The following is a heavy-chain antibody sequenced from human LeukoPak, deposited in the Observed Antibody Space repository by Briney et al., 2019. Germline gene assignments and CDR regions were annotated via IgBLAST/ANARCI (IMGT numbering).Heavy chain of an antibody. CDR3: ARARVIPASFDD. CDR1: GGSITFGSCY. J-gene: IGHJ4*02. V-gene: IGHV4-61*02. Sequence: TSETLSLTCTVSGGSITFGSCYWTWIRQPAGKGLEWIGRIYTSGRTFYNPSLKSRVTISMDTSMNQFYLRLNSVTAADTAVYYCARARVIPASFDDWGQGALVTVSS. D-gene: IGHD3-16*02. CDR2: IYTSGRT.